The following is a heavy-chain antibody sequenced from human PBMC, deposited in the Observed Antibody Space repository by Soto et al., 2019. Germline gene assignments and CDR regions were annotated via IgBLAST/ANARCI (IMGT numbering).Heavy chain of an antibody. CDR2: MNPNSGNT. CDR3: ARWGYPMPPSSLYYYYGMDV. Sequence: GASVKVSCKASGYTFTSYDINWVRQATGLGLEWMGWMNPNSGNTGYAQKFQGRVTMTRNTSISTAYMELSSLRSEDTAVYYCARWGYPMPPSSLYYYYGMDVWGQGTTVTVSS. V-gene: IGHV1-8*01. D-gene: IGHD2-2*01. CDR1: GYTFTSYD. J-gene: IGHJ6*02.